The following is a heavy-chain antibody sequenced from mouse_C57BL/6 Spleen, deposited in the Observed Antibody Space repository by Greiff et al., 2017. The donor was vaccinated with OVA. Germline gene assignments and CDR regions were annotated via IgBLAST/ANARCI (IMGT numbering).Heavy chain of an antibody. J-gene: IGHJ2*01. CDR2: ISDGGSYT. Sequence: EVMLVESGGGLVKPGGSLKLSCAASGFTFSSYAMSWVRQTPEKRLEWVATISDGGSYTYYPDNVKGRFTSSRDNAKNNLYLQMSHLKSDDTAIYYCASIFSLFDYWGQGTTLTVSS. V-gene: IGHV5-4*03. CDR3: ASIFSLFDY. CDR1: GFTFSSYA.